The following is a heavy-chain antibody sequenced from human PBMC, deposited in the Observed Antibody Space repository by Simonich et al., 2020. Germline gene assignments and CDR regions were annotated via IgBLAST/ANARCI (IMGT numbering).Heavy chain of an antibody. CDR1: GFTFSSSW. D-gene: IGHD7-27*01. Sequence: EVQLVESGGGLFQPGGSLRLTCAASGFTFSSSWVSWVRQAPGKGLEWVANIKQDGREKYYVDSVKGRLTISRDNAKNSLYLQMNSLRAEDTAVYYCARDGLGTAYYYYMDVWGKGTTVTVSS. CDR3: ARDGLGTAYYYYMDV. CDR2: IKQDGREK. J-gene: IGHJ6*03. V-gene: IGHV3-7*01.